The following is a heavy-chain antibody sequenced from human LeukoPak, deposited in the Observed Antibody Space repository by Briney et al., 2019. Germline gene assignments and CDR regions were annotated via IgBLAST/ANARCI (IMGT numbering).Heavy chain of an antibody. J-gene: IGHJ4*02. V-gene: IGHV4-59*01. CDR1: GFTFSSYS. Sequence: GSLRLSCAASGFTFSSYSMNWVRQAPGKGLEWIGYIYYSGSTNYNPSLKSRVTISVDTSKNQFSLKLSSVTAADTAVYYCAREGNYDSSGYPDYWGQGTLVTVSS. CDR2: IYYSGST. D-gene: IGHD3-22*01. CDR3: AREGNYDSSGYPDY.